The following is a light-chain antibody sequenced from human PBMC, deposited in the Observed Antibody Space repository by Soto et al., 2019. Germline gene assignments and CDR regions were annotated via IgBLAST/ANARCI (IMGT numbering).Light chain of an antibody. CDR3: QQYDNSHPWT. V-gene: IGKV3-15*01. J-gene: IGKJ1*01. Sequence: EIVMTQSPSTLSESGGERATLSCRGSQGVSSNLAWYQQQPGQGPTLLIYGASTRATGIPPRFSGSGSGTELTPTISSLQHADFAAYYCQQYDNSHPWTFAQATKVDIK. CDR2: GAS. CDR1: QGVSSN.